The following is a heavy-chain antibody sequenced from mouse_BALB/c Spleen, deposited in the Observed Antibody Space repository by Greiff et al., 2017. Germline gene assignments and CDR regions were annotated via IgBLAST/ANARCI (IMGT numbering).Heavy chain of an antibody. CDR3: ALYYGNYRAMDY. V-gene: IGHV5-12-2*01. Sequence: EVKVEESGGGLVQPGGSLKLSCAASGFTFSSYTMSWVRQTPEKRLEWVAYISNGGGSTYYPDTVKGRFTISRDNAKNTLYLQMSSLKSEDTAMYYCALYYGNYRAMDYWGQGTSVTVSS. J-gene: IGHJ4*01. CDR1: GFTFSSYT. D-gene: IGHD2-1*01. CDR2: ISNGGGST.